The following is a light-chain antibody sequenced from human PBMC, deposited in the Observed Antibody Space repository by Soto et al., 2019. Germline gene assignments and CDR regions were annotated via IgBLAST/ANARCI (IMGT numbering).Light chain of an antibody. CDR1: HSFCSRF. CDR2: ETS. V-gene: IGKV3-20*01. CDR3: QQYGNSPRT. J-gene: IGKJ1*01. Sequence: ELVLTQSPGTLSLSPGERATLSCRAIHSFCSRFLGWYQQKPGQAPRLLIFETSSRATGVPDRFSGSGSGTDFTLTINRLEPEDFAVYYCQQYGNSPRTFGQGTKV.